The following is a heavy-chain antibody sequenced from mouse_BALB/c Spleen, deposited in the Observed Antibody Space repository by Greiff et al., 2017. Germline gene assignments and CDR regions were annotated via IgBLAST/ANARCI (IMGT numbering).Heavy chain of an antibody. CDR1: GYSITSGYY. D-gene: IGHD4-1*01. CDR3: AREEDWVDY. J-gene: IGHJ2*01. CDR2: ISYDGSN. V-gene: IGHV3-6*02. Sequence: EVQLVESGPGLVKPSQSLSLTCSVTGYSITSGYYWNWIRQFPGNKLEWMGYISYDGSNNYNPSLKNRISITRDTSKNQFFLKLNSVTTEDTATYYCAREEDWVDYWGQGTTLTVSS.